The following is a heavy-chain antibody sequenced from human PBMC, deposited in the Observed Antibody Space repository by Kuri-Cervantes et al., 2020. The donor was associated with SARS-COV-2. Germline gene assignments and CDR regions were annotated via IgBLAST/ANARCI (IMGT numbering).Heavy chain of an antibody. Sequence: GGSLRLSCKASGYSFTGYYMHWVRQAPGQGLEWMGWINPNGGGTNYAQKFQGRVTMTRGTSITTAYMELSRLRFDDTAVYYCARVRQNDFQAFDYWGQGTLVTVSS. D-gene: IGHD3-3*01. V-gene: IGHV1-2*02. CDR2: INPNGGGT. CDR1: GYSFTGYY. CDR3: ARVRQNDFQAFDY. J-gene: IGHJ4*02.